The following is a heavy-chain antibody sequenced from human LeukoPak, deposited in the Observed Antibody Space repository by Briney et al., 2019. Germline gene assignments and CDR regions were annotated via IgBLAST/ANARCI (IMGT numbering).Heavy chain of an antibody. CDR2: IYYSGST. Sequence: PSETLSLTCTVSGGSISSYYWGWIRQPPGKGLEWIGSIYYSGSTYYNPSLKSRVTISVDTSKNQFSLKLSSVTAADTAVYYCARLIVLMVYAPVPDAFDIWGQGTMVTVSS. CDR3: ARLIVLMVYAPVPDAFDI. D-gene: IGHD2-8*01. V-gene: IGHV4-39*07. J-gene: IGHJ3*02. CDR1: GGSISSYY.